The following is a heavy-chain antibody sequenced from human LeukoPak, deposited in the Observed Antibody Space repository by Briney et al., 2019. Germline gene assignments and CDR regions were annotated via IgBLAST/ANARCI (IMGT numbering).Heavy chain of an antibody. D-gene: IGHD2/OR15-2a*01. Sequence: SETLSLTCSVSGGSISSTDYYWGWIRQPPGKGLEWIGSIYYTGGTFYNPSLRSRVTISVDTSKNQFSLNLNSVTAADTAVYYCAGLTSMVSRIDSWGQGTLVAVSS. CDR2: IYYTGGT. CDR1: GGSISSTDYY. V-gene: IGHV4-39*01. J-gene: IGHJ4*02. CDR3: AGLTSMVSRIDS.